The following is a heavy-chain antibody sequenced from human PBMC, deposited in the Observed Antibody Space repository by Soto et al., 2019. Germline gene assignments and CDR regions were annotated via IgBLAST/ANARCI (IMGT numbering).Heavy chain of an antibody. CDR2: ISYDGSNK. D-gene: IGHD6-6*01. V-gene: IGHV3-30*18. Sequence: QLGGSLRLSCAASGFTFSSYGMHWVRQAPGKGLEWVAVISYDGSNKYYADSVKGRFTISRDNSKNTLYLQMNSLRAEDTAVYYCAKDRPPLYWGQGTLVTVSS. J-gene: IGHJ4*02. CDR1: GFTFSSYG. CDR3: AKDRPPLY.